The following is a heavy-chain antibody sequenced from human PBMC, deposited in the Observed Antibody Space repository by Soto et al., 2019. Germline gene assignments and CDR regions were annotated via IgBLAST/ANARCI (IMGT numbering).Heavy chain of an antibody. D-gene: IGHD2-15*01. CDR2: VIPIFGTA. Sequence: QVQLVQSGAEVKKPGASVKVSCKASGGTFSSYAISWVRQAPGQVLEWMGGVIPIFGTANYAQKSQGRVTITADESTSTAYMELSSLRYEDTAVYYCARGGLLGKVKYYFDYWGQGTLVTVSS. CDR1: GGTFSSYA. V-gene: IGHV1-69*01. J-gene: IGHJ4*02. CDR3: ARGGLLGKVKYYFDY.